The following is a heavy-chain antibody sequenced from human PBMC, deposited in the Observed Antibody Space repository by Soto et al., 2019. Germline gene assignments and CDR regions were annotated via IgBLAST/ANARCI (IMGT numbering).Heavy chain of an antibody. CDR2: IWFDGSNK. V-gene: IGHV3-33*01. CDR1: GFTFSNYG. Sequence: QVQLVESGGGVVQPGRSLRLSCEASGFTFSNYGMHWVRQAPGKGLEWVTFIWFDGSNKYYADSVKGRFIVSRDNSNNTLYLQMNSLRPEDTAVYYCTRDLGQLSTNWGQGTLVTVSS. D-gene: IGHD2-2*01. J-gene: IGHJ4*02. CDR3: TRDLGQLSTN.